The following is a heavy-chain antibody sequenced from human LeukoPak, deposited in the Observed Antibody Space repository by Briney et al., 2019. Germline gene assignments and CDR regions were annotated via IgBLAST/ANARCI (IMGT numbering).Heavy chain of an antibody. V-gene: IGHV3-21*01. CDR1: GFTFSSYS. J-gene: IGHJ4*02. D-gene: IGHD6-6*01. CDR2: ISSSSSYI. Sequence: GGSLRLSCAASGFTFSSYSMNWVRQAPGKGLEWVSSISSSSSYIYYADSVKGRFTISRDNAKNSLYLQMNSLRAEDTAVYYSATSKGLSIAARAPDYWGQGTLVTVSS. CDR3: ATSKGLSIAARAPDY.